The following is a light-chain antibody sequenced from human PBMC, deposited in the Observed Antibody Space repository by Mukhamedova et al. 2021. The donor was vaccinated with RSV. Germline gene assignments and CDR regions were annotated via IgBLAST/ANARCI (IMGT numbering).Light chain of an antibody. J-gene: IGKJ1*01. V-gene: IGKV1-5*03. Sequence: WYQRRVHGKAPKLLIYKASNLQSGVPSRFSGSGSGTEFTLTINSLQPDDFATYFCQQYITYWTFGQGTKVEIK. CDR3: QQYITYWT. CDR2: KAS.